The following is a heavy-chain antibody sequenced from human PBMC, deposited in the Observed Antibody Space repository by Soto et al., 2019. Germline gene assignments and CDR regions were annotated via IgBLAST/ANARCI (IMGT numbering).Heavy chain of an antibody. Sequence: EVQLVESGGGLVKPGGSLRLSCAASGFTFSSYSMNWVRQAPGKGLEWVSSISSSSSYIYYADSVKGRFTISRDNAKNSPYLKMNSLRAEDTAVYYCARDGVGATYYYYYYGMDVWGQGTTVTVSS. D-gene: IGHD1-26*01. V-gene: IGHV3-21*01. CDR2: ISSSSSYI. CDR1: GFTFSSYS. J-gene: IGHJ6*02. CDR3: ARDGVGATYYYYYYGMDV.